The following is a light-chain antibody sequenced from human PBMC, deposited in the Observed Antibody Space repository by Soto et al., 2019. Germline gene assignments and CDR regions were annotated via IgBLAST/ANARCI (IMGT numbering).Light chain of an antibody. J-gene: IGKJ1*01. CDR1: QTISSW. Sequence: DIQMTQSPPTLSGSLGDRVTITCRASQTISSWLAWYQQKPGKAPKLLIYKASTLKRGVPSRFSGSGSGTEYTLTISSLLPDDFATYYYRHYNSYSEAFGQGTKVELK. V-gene: IGKV1-5*03. CDR2: KAS. CDR3: RHYNSYSEA.